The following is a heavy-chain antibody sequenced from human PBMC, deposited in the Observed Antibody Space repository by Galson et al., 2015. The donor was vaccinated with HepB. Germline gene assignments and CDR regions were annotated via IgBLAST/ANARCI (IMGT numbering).Heavy chain of an antibody. CDR1: GFTFNNYA. V-gene: IGHV3-23*01. CDR3: AKVGHDILTGDFTHYFYGLDA. D-gene: IGHD3-9*01. J-gene: IGHJ6*02. CDR2: IRSTGDTT. Sequence: SLRLSCAASGFTFNNYAMTWVRQAPGKGLEWVSAIRSTGDTTHYADSVKGRFTISRDNSKNMQFLQMSGLRVEDTAIYYCAKVGHDILTGDFTHYFYGLDAWGPGTRVTVSS.